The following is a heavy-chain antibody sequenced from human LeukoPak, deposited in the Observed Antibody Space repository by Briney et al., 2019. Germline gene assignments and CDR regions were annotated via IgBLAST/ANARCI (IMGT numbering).Heavy chain of an antibody. D-gene: IGHD4-17*01. CDR3: ARDPHDYGDHFDY. V-gene: IGHV3-21*01. J-gene: IGHJ4*02. Sequence: GGSLRLSCAASGFTFSSYSMNWVRQAPGKGLEWVSSISSSSSYIYYADSVKGRFTISRDNAKNSLYLQMNNLRAEDTAVYYCARDPHDYGDHFDYWGQGTLVTVSS. CDR1: GFTFSSYS. CDR2: ISSSSSYI.